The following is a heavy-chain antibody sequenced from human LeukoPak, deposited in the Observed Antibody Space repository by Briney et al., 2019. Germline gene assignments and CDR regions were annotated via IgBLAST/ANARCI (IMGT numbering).Heavy chain of an antibody. Sequence: SETLSLTCAVYGGSFSGYYWSWIRQPPGKGLEWIGEINHSGSTNYNPSLKSRVTISVDTSKNQFSLKLSSVTAADTAVYYCARDGYSYGYGAESAIDYWGQGTLVTVSS. CDR1: GGSFSGYY. CDR2: INHSGST. D-gene: IGHD5-18*01. V-gene: IGHV4-34*01. CDR3: ARDGYSYGYGAESAIDY. J-gene: IGHJ4*02.